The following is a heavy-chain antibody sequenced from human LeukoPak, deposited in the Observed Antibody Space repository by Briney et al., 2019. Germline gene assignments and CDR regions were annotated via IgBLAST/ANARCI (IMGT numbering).Heavy chain of an antibody. V-gene: IGHV4-34*01. J-gene: IGHJ4*02. CDR3: ARGQGTVTTH. Sequence: SETLSLTCAVSGGSFSGYYWTWIRQPPGKGLEWIGEINHSGSANYNPSLKSRVTISLDTSKDQFSLKLTSVTAADTAVYYCARGQGTVTTHWGQGTLVTVSS. CDR1: GGSFSGYY. CDR2: INHSGSA. D-gene: IGHD4-17*01.